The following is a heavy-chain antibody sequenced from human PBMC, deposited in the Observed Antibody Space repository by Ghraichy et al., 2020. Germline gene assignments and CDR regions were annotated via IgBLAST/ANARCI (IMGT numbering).Heavy chain of an antibody. CDR2: ISYDGSDR. D-gene: IGHD2-15*01. Sequence: SCAASGFTFSSYGMHWVRQAPGKGLEWVALISYDGSDRYYVDSVEGRFTISRDNSMNTLYLQMNNLRVEDTAVYYCAASGISHRGHYYYGVDVWGQGTTVTVSS. J-gene: IGHJ6*02. V-gene: IGHV3-33*03. CDR1: GFTFSSYG. CDR3: AASGISHRGHYYYGVDV.